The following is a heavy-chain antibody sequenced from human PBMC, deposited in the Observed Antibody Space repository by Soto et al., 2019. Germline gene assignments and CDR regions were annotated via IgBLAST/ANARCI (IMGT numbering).Heavy chain of an antibody. CDR1: GFTSSSYD. D-gene: IGHD3-22*01. V-gene: IGHV3-13*01. CDR2: IGTAGDT. CDR3: ARDVYDSSGYYQVYYFDY. Sequence: EVQLVESGGGLVQPGGSLRLSCAASGFTSSSYDMHWVRQATGKGLEWVSAIGTAGDTYYPGSVKGRFTISRDNAKNSLYLQMNSLRAEDTAVYYCARDVYDSSGYYQVYYFDYWGQGTLVTVSS. J-gene: IGHJ4*02.